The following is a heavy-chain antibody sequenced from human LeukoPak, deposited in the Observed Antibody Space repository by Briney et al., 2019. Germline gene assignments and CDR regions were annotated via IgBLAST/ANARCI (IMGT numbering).Heavy chain of an antibody. D-gene: IGHD6-13*01. J-gene: IGHJ4*02. CDR1: GCTFTGYY. V-gene: IGHV1-2*06. CDR2: INPNSGGT. CDR3: ARDGSTSSRYLPLDS. Sequence: ASVKVSCKASGCTFTGYYMHWVRQAPGQGLEWMGRINPNSGGTDYAQKFQGRVTMTRDTSISTAYMELSRLRSDDTAVYYCARDGSTSSRYLPLDSWGQGTLVTVSS.